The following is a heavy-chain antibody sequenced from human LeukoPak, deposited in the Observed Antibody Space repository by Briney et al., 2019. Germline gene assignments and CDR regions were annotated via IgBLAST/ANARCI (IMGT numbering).Heavy chain of an antibody. CDR2: IIPILGIA. CDR1: GGTFSSYA. D-gene: IGHD6-19*01. Sequence: SVKVSCKASGGTFSSYAISWVRQAPGQGLEWMGRIIPILGIANYAQKFQGRVTITADKSTSTAYMELSSLRSEDTAVYYCARTSREAVAAGVVDYWGQGTLVTVSS. CDR3: ARTSREAVAAGVVDY. V-gene: IGHV1-69*04. J-gene: IGHJ4*02.